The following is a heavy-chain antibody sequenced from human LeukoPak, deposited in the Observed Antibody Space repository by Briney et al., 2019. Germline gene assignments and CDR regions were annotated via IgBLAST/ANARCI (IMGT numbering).Heavy chain of an antibody. D-gene: IGHD3-16*01. Sequence: GGSLRLSCAASGFTVSSNYMTWVRQAPGKGLEWVSVIYSGGSTYYADSVKGRFTISRDNSKNTLYLQMNSLRAEDTAVYYCAKDMTYYYYVMDVWGQGTTVTVSS. CDR2: IYSGGST. CDR3: AKDMTYYYYVMDV. V-gene: IGHV3-53*01. CDR1: GFTVSSNY. J-gene: IGHJ6*02.